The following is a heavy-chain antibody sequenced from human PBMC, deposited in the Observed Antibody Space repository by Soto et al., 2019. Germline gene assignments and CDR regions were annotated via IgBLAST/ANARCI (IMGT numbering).Heavy chain of an antibody. V-gene: IGHV3-21*01. CDR3: AREYTAWPLAYGLDV. Sequence: GGSLRLSCVGSGFTFINYSINWVRQAPGKGLEWVSSISSRSDIYYADSVKGRFTISRDNAKNSVSLQMNSLRAEDTAVYYCAREYTAWPLAYGLDVWGQGTTVTVSS. CDR1: GFTFINYS. J-gene: IGHJ6*02. CDR2: ISSRSDI. D-gene: IGHD2-2*02.